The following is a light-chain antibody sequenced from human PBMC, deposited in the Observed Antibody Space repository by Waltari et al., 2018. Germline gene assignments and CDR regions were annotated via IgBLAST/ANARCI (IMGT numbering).Light chain of an antibody. V-gene: IGKV1-5*01. CDR3: QHYSHSSPWT. CDR2: DVS. J-gene: IGKJ1*01. Sequence: DIQMTQSHSTLSASVADRVTITCRASQSVSDWLAWYQQKPGKAPELLIFDVSTLKSGVPSRFSGRGSGTEFTLTISSLQPDDFATYYCQHYSHSSPWTFGQGTKVEIK. CDR1: QSVSDW.